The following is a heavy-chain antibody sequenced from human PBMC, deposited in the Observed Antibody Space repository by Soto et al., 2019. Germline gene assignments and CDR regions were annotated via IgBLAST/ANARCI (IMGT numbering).Heavy chain of an antibody. J-gene: IGHJ6*02. V-gene: IGHV4-31*03. CDR3: ARDGQGSDRMDV. CDR2: IYYSGST. Sequence: PSETLSLTCTVSGGSISSGGYYWSWIRQHPGKGLEWIGYIYYSGSTYYNPSLKSRVTISVDTSKNQFSLKLSSVTAADTAVYYCARDGQGSDRMDVWGQGTTVTVSS. CDR1: GGSISSGGYY.